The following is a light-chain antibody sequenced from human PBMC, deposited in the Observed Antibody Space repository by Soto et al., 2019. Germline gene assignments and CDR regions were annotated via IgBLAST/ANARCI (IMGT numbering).Light chain of an antibody. V-gene: IGLV2-14*01. Sequence: QSALTQPASLSGSPGQSITISCTGTTSDIGGHHYVSWYRQYPGNAPKLMIYEVSNRPSGVSNRFSGSKSDNTASLTISGLQAEDEADYYCSSYTSSSTWVFGGGTKLTVL. CDR3: SSYTSSSTWV. CDR1: TSDIGGHHY. CDR2: EVS. J-gene: IGLJ3*02.